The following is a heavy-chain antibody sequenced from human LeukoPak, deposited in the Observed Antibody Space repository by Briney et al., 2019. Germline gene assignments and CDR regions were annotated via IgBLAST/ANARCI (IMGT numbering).Heavy chain of an antibody. V-gene: IGHV3-23*01. D-gene: IGHD2-15*01. CDR3: AKGALGYCSGGSCRGGDY. CDR2: ISGSGGST. Sequence: GGSLRLSCAASGFTISSYAMSWVRQAPGKGLEWVSAISGSGGSTYYADSVKGRFTISRDNSKNTLYLQMNSLRAEDTAVYYCAKGALGYCSGGSCRGGDYWGQGTLVTVSS. CDR1: GFTISSYA. J-gene: IGHJ4*02.